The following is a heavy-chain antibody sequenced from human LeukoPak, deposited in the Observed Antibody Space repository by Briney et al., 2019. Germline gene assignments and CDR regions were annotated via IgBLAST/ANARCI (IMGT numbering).Heavy chain of an antibody. D-gene: IGHD3-3*01. CDR2: ISSSSSTI. CDR3: ARGDYDFWSGYYREPFDY. CDR1: GFTFSSYS. V-gene: IGHV3-48*02. Sequence: GALRLSCAASGFTFSSYSMNWVRQAPGKGLEWVSYISSSSSTIYYADSVKGRFTISRDNAKNSLYLQMNSLRDEDTAVYYCARGDYDFWSGYYREPFDYWGQGTLVTVSS. J-gene: IGHJ4*02.